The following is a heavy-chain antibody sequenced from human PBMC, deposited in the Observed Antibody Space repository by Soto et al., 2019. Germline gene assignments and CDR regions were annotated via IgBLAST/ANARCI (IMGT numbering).Heavy chain of an antibody. CDR3: ASGYGSIDH. CDR2: MYHSGST. D-gene: IGHD2-2*03. J-gene: IGHJ4*02. CDR1: GGSISSGGYY. V-gene: IGHV4-31*01. Sequence: SETLSLTCTVPGGSISSGGYYWSWIRQHPGKGLEWIGYMYHSGSTYYNQSLKNQVTISVDTSKNEISLKVSSVTAADTALYYCASGYGSIDHWGQGTLVT.